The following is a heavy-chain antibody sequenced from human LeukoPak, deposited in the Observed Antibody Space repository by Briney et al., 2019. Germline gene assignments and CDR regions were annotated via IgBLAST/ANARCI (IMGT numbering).Heavy chain of an antibody. D-gene: IGHD2-2*01. CDR3: ASMNIVVVPAAIPPHYYYYYMDV. CDR1: GGTFSSYA. V-gene: IGHV1-69*05. J-gene: IGHJ6*03. CDR2: IIPIFGTA. Sequence: SVKVSCKASGGTFSSYAISWVRQAPGQGLEWMGGIIPIFGTANYAQKFQGRVTITTDESTSTAYMELSSLRSEDTAVYYCASMNIVVVPAAIPPHYYYYYMDVWGKGTTVTVSS.